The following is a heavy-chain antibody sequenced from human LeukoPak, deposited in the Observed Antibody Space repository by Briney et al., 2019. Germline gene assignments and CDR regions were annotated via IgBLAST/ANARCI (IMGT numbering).Heavy chain of an antibody. J-gene: IGHJ5*02. D-gene: IGHD3-10*01. CDR3: ARSGTHRVYYYGSGGRNERDWFDP. CDR1: GGSFSGYY. CDR2: INHSGST. V-gene: IGHV4-34*01. Sequence: PSETLSLTCAVYGGSFSGYYWSWIRQPPGKGLEWIGEINHSGSTNYNPSLKSRATISVDTSKNQFSLKLSSVTAADTAVYYCARSGTHRVYYYGSGGRNERDWFDPWGQGTLVTVSS.